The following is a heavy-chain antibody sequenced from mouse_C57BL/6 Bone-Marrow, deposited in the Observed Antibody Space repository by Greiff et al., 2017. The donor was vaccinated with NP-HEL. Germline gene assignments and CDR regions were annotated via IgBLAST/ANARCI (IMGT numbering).Heavy chain of an antibody. J-gene: IGHJ4*01. CDR1: GFSLTSYG. V-gene: IGHV2-2*01. Sequence: QVQLQQSGPGLVQPSQSLSLTCTASGFSLTSYGVHWVRQSPGKGLEWLGVIWSGGSTDYNAAFISRLSISKYNYKSQVFFKMNSLQADDTAIYYCARKDYYGSSPYAMDYWGQGTSVTVSS. D-gene: IGHD1-1*01. CDR3: ARKDYYGSSPYAMDY. CDR2: IWSGGST.